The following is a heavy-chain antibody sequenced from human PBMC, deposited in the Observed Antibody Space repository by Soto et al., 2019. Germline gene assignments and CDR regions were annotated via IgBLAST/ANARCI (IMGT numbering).Heavy chain of an antibody. V-gene: IGHV5-51*01. CDR3: ASRREHCYGLGYYCDY. J-gene: IGHJ4*02. CDR1: GYSFTSYW. D-gene: IGHD2-2*01. CDR2: IYPGDSDT. Sequence: PGESPKISCKGSGYSFTSYWIGWVRQMPGKGLEWMGIIYPGDSDTRYSPSFQGQVTISADKSISTAYLQWSSLKASDTAMYYCASRREHCYGLGYYCDYWGQGTLVTVSS.